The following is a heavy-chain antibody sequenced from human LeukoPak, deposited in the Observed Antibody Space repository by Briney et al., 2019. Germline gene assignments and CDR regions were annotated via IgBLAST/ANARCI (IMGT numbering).Heavy chain of an antibody. CDR3: AAGTRVYYYDSSGYHY. Sequence: SETLSLTCAVYGGSFSGYYWSWIRQPPGKGLEWIGEINHSGSTNYNPSLKSRVTISVDTSKNQFSLKLSSVTAADTAVYYCAAGTRVYYYDSSGYHYWGQGTLVTVSS. CDR2: INHSGST. CDR1: GGSFSGYY. J-gene: IGHJ4*02. V-gene: IGHV4-34*01. D-gene: IGHD3-22*01.